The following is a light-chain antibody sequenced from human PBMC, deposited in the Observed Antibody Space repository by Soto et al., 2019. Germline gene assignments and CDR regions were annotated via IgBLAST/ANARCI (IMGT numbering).Light chain of an antibody. CDR3: NSYTSSSTLLDV. J-gene: IGLJ1*01. Sequence: QSVLTQPASVSGSPGQSITISCTGASSDVGDYNHVSWYQHHPGKAPKLLIYEVNNRPSGVSDRFSGSKSGNVASLTISWLQAEDEADYYCNSYTSSSTLLDVFGTGTKVTVL. CDR2: EVN. V-gene: IGLV2-14*01. CDR1: SSDVGDYNH.